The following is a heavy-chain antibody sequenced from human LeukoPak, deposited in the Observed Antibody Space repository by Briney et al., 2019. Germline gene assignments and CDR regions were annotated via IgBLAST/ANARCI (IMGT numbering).Heavy chain of an antibody. D-gene: IGHD6-6*01. J-gene: IGHJ4*02. CDR1: GFTFDDYA. CDR3: AKAPGSSIAASYYFDY. Sequence: GRSPRLSCAASGFTFDDYAMHWVRQAPGKGLEWVSGISWNSGSIGYADSVKGRFTISRDNAKNSLYLQMNSLRAEDTALYYCAKAPGSSIAASYYFDYWGQGTLVTVSS. V-gene: IGHV3-9*01. CDR2: ISWNSGSI.